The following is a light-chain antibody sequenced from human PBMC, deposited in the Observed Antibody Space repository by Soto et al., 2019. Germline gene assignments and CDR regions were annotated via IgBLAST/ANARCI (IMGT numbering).Light chain of an antibody. CDR2: LNSDGSH. CDR3: QTWDTGIRV. V-gene: IGLV4-69*01. CDR1: NGHSSYA. J-gene: IGLJ2*01. Sequence: QPVLTQSPSASASLGASVKLTCTLSNGHSSYAIAWHQQQPEKGPRYLMKLNSDGSHSKGDGIPDRFSGSSSGAERYLTISSLQSEDEADYYCQTWDTGIRVFGGGTKLTVL.